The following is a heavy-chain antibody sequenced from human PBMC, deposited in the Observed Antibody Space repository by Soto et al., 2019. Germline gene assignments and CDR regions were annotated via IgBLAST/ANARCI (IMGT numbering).Heavy chain of an antibody. CDR3: ARDDEGGSDCDLGY. D-gene: IGHD3-10*01. CDR2: ISRDGSNE. V-gene: IGHV3-30*03. Sequence: QVQLVESGGGVVQLGRSLRLSCAASGFTFSSYVIHWVRQTPGKGLEWVAFISRDGSNEYYADSVKGRFTISRDNSKNTLYLQMNSLRAEDTAVYYCARDDEGGSDCDLGYWGQGTLVTVSS. CDR1: GFTFSSYV. J-gene: IGHJ4*02.